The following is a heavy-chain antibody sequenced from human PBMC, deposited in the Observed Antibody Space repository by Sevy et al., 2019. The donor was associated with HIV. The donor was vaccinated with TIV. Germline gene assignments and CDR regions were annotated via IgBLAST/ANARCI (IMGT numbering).Heavy chain of an antibody. J-gene: IGHJ6*02. V-gene: IGHV3-7*01. CDR3: ARTGSYADTYYYYYAMDV. CDR2: INQDGSVE. Sequence: GGSLRLSCAASGFNFRSYWMTWVRQAPGKGLEWVANINQDGSVENYVDSVKGRFTIFRDNAKNSLFLQLNSLRAEDTSVSYCARTGSYADTYYYYYAMDVWGQGATVTVSS. CDR1: GFNFRSYW. D-gene: IGHD3-16*01.